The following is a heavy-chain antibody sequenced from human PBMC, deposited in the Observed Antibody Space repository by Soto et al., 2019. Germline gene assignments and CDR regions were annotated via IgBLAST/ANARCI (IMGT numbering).Heavy chain of an antibody. CDR3: ARDSSASATSYSFDN. CDR1: GYKFINHY. V-gene: IGHV1-46*01. Sequence: ASVKVSCKASGYKFINHYMHWVRQVPGVGLEWMGIINPNGGGTDYSQKFQGRVTMTRDTSANTVHMELSSLRSEDTGVYFCARDSSASATSYSFDNWGQGTRVTVSS. D-gene: IGHD6-25*01. CDR2: INPNGGGT. J-gene: IGHJ4*02.